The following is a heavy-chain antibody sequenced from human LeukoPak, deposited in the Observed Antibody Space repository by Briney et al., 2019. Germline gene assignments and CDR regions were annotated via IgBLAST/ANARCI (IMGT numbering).Heavy chain of an antibody. CDR2: IIPIFGTA. J-gene: IGHJ4*02. CDR1: GGTFSSYA. Sequence: SVKVSCKASGGTFSSYAISWVRQAPGQGVEWMGGIIPIFGTANYAQKFQGRVTITTDESTSTAYMELSSLRSEDTAVYYCAFADFWSGYYYESRDYWGQGTLVTVSS. V-gene: IGHV1-69*05. D-gene: IGHD3-3*01. CDR3: AFADFWSGYYYESRDY.